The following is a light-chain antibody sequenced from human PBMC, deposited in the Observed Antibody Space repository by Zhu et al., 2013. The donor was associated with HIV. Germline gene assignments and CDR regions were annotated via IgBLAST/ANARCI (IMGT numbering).Light chain of an antibody. J-gene: IGLJ2*01. CDR2: DVN. CDR1: RSDVGTYYY. V-gene: IGLV2-11*01. Sequence: QSALTQPRSVSGSPGQSVTISCTGIRSDVGTYYYVSWYQQHPGKAPKFIIYDVNKWASGVPHRFSGSKSGNTAYLTISGLQVEDEADYYCCSYGGTYTVDMVFGGGTKLTVL. CDR3: CSYGGTYTVDMV.